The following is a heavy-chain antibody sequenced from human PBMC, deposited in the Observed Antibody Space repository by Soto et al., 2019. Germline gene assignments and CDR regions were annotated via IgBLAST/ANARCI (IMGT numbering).Heavy chain of an antibody. CDR3: ARRVTVARDFHFYMDV. V-gene: IGHV4-59*08. D-gene: IGHD6-19*01. CDR1: GGSISGYY. CDR2: IYYGGNT. Sequence: SETLSLTCSVSGGSISGYYWSWVRQPPGKGLEWIGYIYYGGNTIYNPSLKSRVTISVDTSRNQFSLKLNPVTAADTAVYFCARRVTVARDFHFYMDVWGKGTTVTVSS. J-gene: IGHJ6*03.